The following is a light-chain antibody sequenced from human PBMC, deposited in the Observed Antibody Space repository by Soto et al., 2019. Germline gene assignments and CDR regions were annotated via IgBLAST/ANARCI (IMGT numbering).Light chain of an antibody. CDR3: QTWGTGIRV. CDR1: SGHSSYA. J-gene: IGLJ1*01. Sequence: QLVLTQSPSASASLGASGKLTCTLSSGHSSYAIAWHQQQPEKGPRFLMKLNSGGSHNKGDGIPDRFSGSSSGAERYLTISSLQSEDEADYYCQTWGTGIRVFGTGTKLTVL. V-gene: IGLV4-69*01. CDR2: LNSGGSH.